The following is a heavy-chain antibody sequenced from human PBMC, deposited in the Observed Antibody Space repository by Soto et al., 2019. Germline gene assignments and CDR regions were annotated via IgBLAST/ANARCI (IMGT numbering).Heavy chain of an antibody. V-gene: IGHV1-18*01. CDR1: GYTFTSYG. Sequence: QVQLVQSGAEVKKPGASVKVSCKASGYTFTSYGISWVRQAPGQGLEWMGWISAYNGNTNYAQKIQGRFTMTTDSSTSSAYMELRSLRSDDTAVYYCARAGYCSGCSCPWNGFDPWGQGTLVTVSS. J-gene: IGHJ5*02. CDR3: ARAGYCSGCSCPWNGFDP. CDR2: ISAYNGNT. D-gene: IGHD2-15*01.